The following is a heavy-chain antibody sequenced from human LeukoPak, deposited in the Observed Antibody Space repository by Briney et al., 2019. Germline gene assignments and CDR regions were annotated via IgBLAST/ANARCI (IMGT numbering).Heavy chain of an antibody. V-gene: IGHV3-74*01. CDR1: GFTFSSYW. CDR3: ARGRPHGNDY. CDR2: IASDGSST. D-gene: IGHD4-23*01. J-gene: IGHJ4*02. Sequence: GGSLRLSCAASGFTFSSYWMNWVRQAPGKGLVWVSRIASDGSSTTYADSVKGRFSISRDNAKNTLYLQMNSLRVEDTAMYYCARGRPHGNDYWGQGTLVTVSS.